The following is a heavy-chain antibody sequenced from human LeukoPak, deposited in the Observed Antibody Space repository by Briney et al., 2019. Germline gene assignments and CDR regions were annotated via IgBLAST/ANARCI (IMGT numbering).Heavy chain of an antibody. CDR3: ARDGYGDYVWY. V-gene: IGHV1-69*05. D-gene: IGHD4-17*01. CDR1: GGTFSSYA. J-gene: IGHJ4*02. CDR2: IIPIFGTA. Sequence: ASVKVSCKASGGTFSSYAISWVRQAPGQGLEWMGRIIPIFGTANYAQKFQGRVTITTDESTSTAYMELSSLRSEDTAVYYCARDGYGDYVWYLGQGTLVTVSS.